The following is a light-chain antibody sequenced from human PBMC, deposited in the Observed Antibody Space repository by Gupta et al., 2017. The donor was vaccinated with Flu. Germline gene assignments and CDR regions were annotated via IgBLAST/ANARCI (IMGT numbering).Light chain of an antibody. J-gene: IGLJ3*02. Sequence: ASGNPGQRVTIPCSGSSSNIGSNYLYWYQPLPGPAPNLLIYRNNQRPSGVPDRFSGSKYGTSASLAISGLRAEDEADYYCAAWDDSRSGWVFGGGTKLTVL. V-gene: IGLV1-47*01. CDR1: SSNIGSNY. CDR2: RNN. CDR3: AAWDDSRSGWV.